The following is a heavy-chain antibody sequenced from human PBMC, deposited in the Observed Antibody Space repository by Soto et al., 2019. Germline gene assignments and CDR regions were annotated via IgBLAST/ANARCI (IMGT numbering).Heavy chain of an antibody. CDR3: ARGRYGDY. D-gene: IGHD1-1*01. J-gene: IGHJ4*02. CDR2: ISAHNGNT. V-gene: IGHV1-18*01. CDR1: GYDFTTYG. Sequence: QVHLVQSGAEVKKPGASVKVSCKGSGYDFTTYGITWVRQAPGQGPEWMAWISAHNGNTDYAQKLKGRVTVTRDTSTSTAYMELRSVRSDDTAVYYCARGRYGDYWGQGALVTVSS.